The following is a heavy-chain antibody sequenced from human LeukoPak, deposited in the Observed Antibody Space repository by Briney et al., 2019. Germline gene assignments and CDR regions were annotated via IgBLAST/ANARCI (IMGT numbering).Heavy chain of an antibody. CDR1: GYTFRDYG. J-gene: IGHJ5*02. CDR2: IWYDGSNQ. V-gene: IGHV3-33*01. Sequence: GGSLRLSCAASGYTFRDYGVHWVRQAPGKGLEWVAVIWYDGSNQYYADSVKGRFTISRDNAKNSLYLQMNSLRAEDTAVYYCARDQSSSWSDNWFDPWGQGTLVTVSS. D-gene: IGHD6-13*01. CDR3: ARDQSSSWSDNWFDP.